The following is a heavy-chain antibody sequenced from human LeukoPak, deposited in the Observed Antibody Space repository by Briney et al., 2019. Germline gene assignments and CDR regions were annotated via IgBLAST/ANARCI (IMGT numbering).Heavy chain of an antibody. V-gene: IGHV3-7*05. Sequence: GGSLRLSCATSGLTFSDAWMSWVRQAPGKGLEWVANIKQDGSEKSYVDSVKGRFTISRDNAGNSLYLQMNSLRAEDTGLYYCARPLYSGAEGYWGQGTLVTVSS. CDR1: GLTFSDAW. CDR2: IKQDGSEK. CDR3: ARPLYSGAEGY. D-gene: IGHD5-12*01. J-gene: IGHJ4*02.